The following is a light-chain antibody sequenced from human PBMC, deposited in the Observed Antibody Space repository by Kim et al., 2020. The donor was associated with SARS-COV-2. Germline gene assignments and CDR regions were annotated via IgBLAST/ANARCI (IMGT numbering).Light chain of an antibody. CDR1: SLRSYY. Sequence: AVGKTVRITCQGDSLRSYYATWYQQKPGQAPIVVIYGKNNRPSGIPDRFSGSSSGDTASLTITGTQAGDEADYYCNSRGSNDNVLFGGGTKLTVL. J-gene: IGLJ2*01. V-gene: IGLV3-19*01. CDR2: GKN. CDR3: NSRGSNDNVL.